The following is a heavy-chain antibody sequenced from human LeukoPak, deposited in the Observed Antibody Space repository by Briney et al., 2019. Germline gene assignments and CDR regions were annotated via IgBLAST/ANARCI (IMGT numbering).Heavy chain of an antibody. V-gene: IGHV4-59*08. CDR3: ARHRAYSSSSPFDY. Sequence: PETLSLTCSVSGGSISSLYWSWIRQPPGKGLEWIGYTYYTGSTNYNPSLKSRVTMFVDMSKNQFSLRLSSVTAADTAVYYCARHRAYSSSSPFDYWGQGTLVTVSS. J-gene: IGHJ4*02. CDR1: GGSISSLY. CDR2: TYYTGST. D-gene: IGHD6-6*01.